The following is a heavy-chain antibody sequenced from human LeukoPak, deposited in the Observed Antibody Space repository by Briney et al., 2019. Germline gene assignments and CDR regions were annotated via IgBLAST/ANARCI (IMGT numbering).Heavy chain of an antibody. CDR3: ASRGTGIATAALDF. J-gene: IGHJ4*02. V-gene: IGHV3-53*01. Sequence: TGGSLRLSCTASEFNVSDNYMTWVRQAPGRGLEWISVMYRGGNTYYTDSVKGRFTISRDNSKNTLYLQMNSLRAEDTAVYYCASRGTGIATAALDFWGQGTLVTVSS. CDR1: EFNVSDNY. CDR2: MYRGGNT. D-gene: IGHD6-13*01.